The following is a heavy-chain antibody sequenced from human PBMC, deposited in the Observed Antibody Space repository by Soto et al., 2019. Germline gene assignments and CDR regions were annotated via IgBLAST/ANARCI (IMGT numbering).Heavy chain of an antibody. Sequence: GGSLRHSCAAPGFTFSSDWMHWVRQAPGKGLVWVTRINTDESDTSYADSVKGRFTISRDNAKNMLYLQMNSLRAVDTAVYYFTRDRPGPQHYFDYWGQGNMVTVSS. D-gene: IGHD6-6*01. J-gene: IGHJ4*02. CDR1: GFTFSSDW. CDR2: INTDESDT. CDR3: TRDRPGPQHYFDY. V-gene: IGHV3-74*01.